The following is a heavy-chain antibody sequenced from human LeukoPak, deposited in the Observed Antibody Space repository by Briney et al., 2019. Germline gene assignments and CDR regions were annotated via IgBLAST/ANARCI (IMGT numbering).Heavy chain of an antibody. J-gene: IGHJ5*02. CDR1: GYTFTGYY. D-gene: IGHD2-2*02. Sequence: GASVKVSCKASGYTFTGYYMHWVRQAPGQGLEWMGRINPNSGGTNYAQKFQGRVTMTRDTSISTAYMELSRLRSDDTAVYYCARAYYCSSTSCYRFWFDPWGQGTLVTVSS. CDR3: ARAYYCSSTSCYRFWFDP. V-gene: IGHV1-2*06. CDR2: INPNSGGT.